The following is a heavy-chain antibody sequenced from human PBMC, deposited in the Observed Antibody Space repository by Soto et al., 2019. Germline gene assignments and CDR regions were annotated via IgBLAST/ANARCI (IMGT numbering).Heavy chain of an antibody. J-gene: IGHJ4*02. V-gene: IGHV4-34*01. CDR2: INHSGST. CDR1: GGSFSGYY. CDR3: ASASRGDFWSGYYYY. D-gene: IGHD3-3*01. Sequence: QVQLQQWGAGLLKPSETLSLTCAVYGGSFSGYYWSWIRQPPGKGLEWIGEINHSGSTNYNPSLKSRVTISVDTSKNQFSLKLSSVTAADTAVYYCASASRGDFWSGYYYYWGQGTLVTVSS.